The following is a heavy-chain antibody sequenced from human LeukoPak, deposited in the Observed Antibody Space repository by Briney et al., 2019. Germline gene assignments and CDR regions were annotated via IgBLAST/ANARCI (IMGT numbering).Heavy chain of an antibody. J-gene: IGHJ6*02. D-gene: IGHD3-22*01. CDR3: AREYYYDSSGYRPSDV. CDR1: GFTFSSYA. CDR2: ISYDGSNK. Sequence: GSLRLSCAASGFTFSSYAMHWVRQAPGKGLEWVAVISYDGSNKYYADSVKGRFTISRDNSKNTLYLQMNSLRAEDTAVYYCAREYYYDSSGYRPSDVWGQGTTVTVSS. V-gene: IGHV3-30-3*01.